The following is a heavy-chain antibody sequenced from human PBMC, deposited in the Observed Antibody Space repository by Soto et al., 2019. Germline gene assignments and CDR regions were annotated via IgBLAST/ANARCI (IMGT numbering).Heavy chain of an antibody. Sequence: QVQLVQSGPEVKKPGASVKVSCKASGYTFTNYGISWVRQAPGQGLEWMGWINSKNANTNYAQKLQGRVTMTTDTSTNTAYMELRSLRSDDTAVYFCARALHPHYFERSGPFDYWGQGTLVTVSS. V-gene: IGHV1-18*01. J-gene: IGHJ4*02. CDR3: ARALHPHYFERSGPFDY. CDR1: GYTFTNYG. D-gene: IGHD3-22*01. CDR2: INSKNANT.